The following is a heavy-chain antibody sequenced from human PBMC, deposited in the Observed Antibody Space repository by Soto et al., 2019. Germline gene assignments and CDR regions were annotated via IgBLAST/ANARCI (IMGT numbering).Heavy chain of an antibody. V-gene: IGHV2-5*01. CDR2: IYWNDDK. CDR1: GFSLNTAGGG. CDR3: AHRPNWGINGLGA. D-gene: IGHD7-27*01. Sequence: SGPTLVNPTQTLTLTCTLSGFSLNTAGGGVVWIRQPPGKALEWLAPIYWNDDKRYSPSLNNRLTITRDTSRNQVVLTMTNMAPDDTGTYYCAHRPNWGINGLGAWGQGTSVTVSS. J-gene: IGHJ6*02.